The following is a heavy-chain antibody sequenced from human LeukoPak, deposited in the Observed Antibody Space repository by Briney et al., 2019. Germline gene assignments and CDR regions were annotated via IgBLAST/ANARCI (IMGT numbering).Heavy chain of an antibody. CDR3: ARVASYGLGQH. CDR1: GGSISSSSYY. CDR2: IYYSGST. D-gene: IGHD4-17*01. Sequence: PSETLSLTCTVSGGSISSSSYYWGWIRQPPGKGLEWIGSIYYSGSTYYNPSLKSRVTISVDTSKNQFSLKLSSVTAADTAVYYCARVASYGLGQHWGQGTLVTVSS. J-gene: IGHJ1*01. V-gene: IGHV4-39*07.